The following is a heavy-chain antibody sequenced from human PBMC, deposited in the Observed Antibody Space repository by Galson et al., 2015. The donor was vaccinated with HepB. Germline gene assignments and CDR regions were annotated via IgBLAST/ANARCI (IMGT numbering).Heavy chain of an antibody. CDR2: INPNSGGT. CDR3: AREVVVVPAATAFDY. J-gene: IGHJ4*02. Sequence: SVKVSCKASGYTFTGYYMHWVRQAPGQGLEWMGWINPNSGGTNYAQKFQGRVTMTRDTSISTAYMELSRLRSDDTAVYYCAREVVVVPAATAFDYWGQGTLVTVSS. D-gene: IGHD2-2*01. V-gene: IGHV1-2*02. CDR1: GYTFTGYY.